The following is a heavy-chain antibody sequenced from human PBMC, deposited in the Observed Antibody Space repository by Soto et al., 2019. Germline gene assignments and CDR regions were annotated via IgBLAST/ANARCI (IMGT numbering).Heavy chain of an antibody. Sequence: QVQLQESGPGLVKPSETLSLTCSVSGDSIRNQYWSWIRQPPGKGVEWVGYIYYSGSTNYNPSLKSRVTISVDTSKNQFSLKLSSVTTADTAVYYCARGGRARYSYGYYYSYGLDVWGQGTTVTVSS. D-gene: IGHD5-18*01. CDR1: GDSIRNQY. CDR3: ARGGRARYSYGYYYSYGLDV. V-gene: IGHV4-59*11. CDR2: IYYSGST. J-gene: IGHJ6*02.